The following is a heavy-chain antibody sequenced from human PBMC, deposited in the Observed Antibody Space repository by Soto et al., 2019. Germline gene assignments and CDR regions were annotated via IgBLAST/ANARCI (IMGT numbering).Heavy chain of an antibody. Sequence: QVQLVESGGGVVQPGRSLRLSCAASGFTFSSYGMHWVRQAPGKGLEWVAVIWYDGSNKYYADSVKGRFTISRDNSKNTLYLHMNSLRAEDTAVYYWASGVAARPYAFDIWGQGTMVTVSS. J-gene: IGHJ3*02. CDR1: GFTFSSYG. CDR2: IWYDGSNK. D-gene: IGHD6-6*01. V-gene: IGHV3-33*01. CDR3: ASGVAARPYAFDI.